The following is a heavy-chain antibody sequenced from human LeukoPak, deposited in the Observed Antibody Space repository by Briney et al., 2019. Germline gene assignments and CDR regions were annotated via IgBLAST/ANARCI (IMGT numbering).Heavy chain of an antibody. CDR3: ARGGRLTTFKNSINYFDY. CDR1: GYTFTSYD. J-gene: IGHJ4*02. Sequence: GASVKVSCKASGYTFTSYDINWVRQATGQGLEWMGWMNPNSGNTGYAQKFQGRVTMTRNTSISTAYMELSSLRSEDTAVYYCARGGRLTTFKNSINYFDYWGQGTLVTVSS. CDR2: MNPNSGNT. V-gene: IGHV1-8*01. D-gene: IGHD4-11*01.